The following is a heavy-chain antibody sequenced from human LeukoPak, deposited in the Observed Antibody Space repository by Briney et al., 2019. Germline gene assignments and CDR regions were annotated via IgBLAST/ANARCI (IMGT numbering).Heavy chain of an antibody. Sequence: PGGSLRLSCAASGFTFSSYAMSWVRQAPGKGLEWVSAISGSGGSTYYADSVKGRFTISRDNAKNSLSLQMNSLRTEDTAVYYCARDRIAARGGYFDYWGQGTLVTVSS. CDR2: ISGSGGST. CDR3: ARDRIAARGGYFDY. D-gene: IGHD6-6*01. J-gene: IGHJ4*02. CDR1: GFTFSSYA. V-gene: IGHV3-23*01.